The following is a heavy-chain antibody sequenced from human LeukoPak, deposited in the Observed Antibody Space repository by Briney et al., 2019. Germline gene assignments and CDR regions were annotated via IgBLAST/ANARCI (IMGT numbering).Heavy chain of an antibody. Sequence: PSETLSLTCAVSGGSISSGGYSWSWIRQPPGKGLEWIGYIYHSGSTYYHPSLKSRVTISVDRSKNQFSLKLSSVTAADTAVYYCARGEYYYDSSGSLDYWGQGTLVTVSS. CDR2: IYHSGST. CDR1: GGSISSGGYS. CDR3: ARGEYYYDSSGSLDY. V-gene: IGHV4-30-2*01. D-gene: IGHD3-22*01. J-gene: IGHJ4*02.